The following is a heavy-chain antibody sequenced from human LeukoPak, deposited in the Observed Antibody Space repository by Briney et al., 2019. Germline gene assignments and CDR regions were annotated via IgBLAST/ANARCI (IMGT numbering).Heavy chain of an antibody. D-gene: IGHD3-10*02. Sequence: GGSLRLSCAASGFTVSSNYMSWVRQAPGKGLEWVSVIYSGGSTYYADSVKGRFTISRDNSKNSLYLQMNSLRAEDTAVYYCARGLRSGSYYNLEAGFDYWGQGTLVTVSS. CDR1: GFTVSSNY. V-gene: IGHV3-53*01. J-gene: IGHJ4*02. CDR2: IYSGGST. CDR3: ARGLRSGSYYNLEAGFDY.